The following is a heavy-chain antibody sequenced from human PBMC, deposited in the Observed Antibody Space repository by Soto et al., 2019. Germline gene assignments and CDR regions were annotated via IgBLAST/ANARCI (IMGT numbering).Heavy chain of an antibody. Sequence: ASVKVSCKVSGYTLTELSMHWVRQAPGKGLEWMGGFDPEDGETIYAQKFQGRVTMTEATSTDTAYMELSSLRSEDPAVYYCATFARVGGKQWALMVGEDYWGQGPRVTVS. CDR3: ATFARVGGKQWALMVGEDY. D-gene: IGHD3-16*01. CDR1: GYTLTELS. V-gene: IGHV1-24*01. CDR2: FDPEDGET. J-gene: IGHJ4*02.